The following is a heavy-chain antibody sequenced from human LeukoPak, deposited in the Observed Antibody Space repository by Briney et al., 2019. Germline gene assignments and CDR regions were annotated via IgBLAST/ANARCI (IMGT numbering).Heavy chain of an antibody. CDR2: IDPSDSYT. V-gene: IGHV5-10-1*01. CDR1: GYSFTSYW. Sequence: PGESLKISWKGSGYSFTSYWISWVRQMPGKGLEWMGRIDPSDSYTNYSPSFQGHVTISADKSISTVYLQWSSLKASDTAMYYCARHSAGIVVAGKWGQGTLVTVSS. J-gene: IGHJ4*02. D-gene: IGHD6-19*01. CDR3: ARHSAGIVVAGK.